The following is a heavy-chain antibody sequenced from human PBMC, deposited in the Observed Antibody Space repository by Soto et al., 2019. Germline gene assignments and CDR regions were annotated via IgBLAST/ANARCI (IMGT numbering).Heavy chain of an antibody. D-gene: IGHD6-25*01. J-gene: IGHJ4*02. CDR1: GFTFSNYA. CDR3: AKFFVETGSNSGWPWSFHY. Sequence: EVQLLKSGGGLVQPGRSLRLSCAASGFTFSNYAMSCVRQAPGQGLDWVSAISGSGGTTYYADSVKGRFTISRDNSKNTLFLQMHSLRAEDAAVYYCAKFFVETGSNSGWPWSFHYWGQGTLVTVSS. CDR2: ISGSGGTT. V-gene: IGHV3-23*01.